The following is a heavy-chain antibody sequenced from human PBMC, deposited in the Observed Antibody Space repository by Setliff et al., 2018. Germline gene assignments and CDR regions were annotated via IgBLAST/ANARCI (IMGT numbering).Heavy chain of an antibody. J-gene: IGHJ4*02. CDR1: GGSISSSNW. D-gene: IGHD3-16*01. CDR2: IYHSGST. Sequence: PSETLSLTCAVSGGSISSSNWWSWVRQPPGKGLEWIGEIYHSGSTNYNPSLESRVTISVDTSKNQFSLRLNSATAADTAVYYCARLRGAFDYWGQGTLVTVSS. CDR3: ARLRGAFDY. V-gene: IGHV4-4*02.